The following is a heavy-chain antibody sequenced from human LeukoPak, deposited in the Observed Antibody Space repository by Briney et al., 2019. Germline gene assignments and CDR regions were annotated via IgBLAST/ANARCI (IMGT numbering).Heavy chain of an antibody. D-gene: IGHD4-17*01. V-gene: IGHV4-59*11. Sequence: SETLSLTCAVSADSFSSHYWTWIRQPPGRGLEWIGYISYIGSTNYNPSLKSRVTISIDTSKNQFSLKLTSVTAADTAVYYCARDLVTVTKGFDIWGQGTMVSVSS. CDR1: ADSFSSHY. CDR3: ARDLVTVTKGFDI. J-gene: IGHJ3*02. CDR2: ISYIGST.